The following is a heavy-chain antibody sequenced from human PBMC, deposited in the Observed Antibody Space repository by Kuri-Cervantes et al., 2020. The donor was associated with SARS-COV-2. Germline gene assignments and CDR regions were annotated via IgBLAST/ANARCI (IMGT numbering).Heavy chain of an antibody. V-gene: IGHV3-7*01. CDR1: GFSFSMYW. Sequence: ETLSLTCAASGFSFSMYWMSWVRQAPGKGLEWVANIKKDGSEKYYVDPVKGRFTISRDNAKNSLYLQMNSLRAEDTAVYYCAREQWLELDAFDIWGQGTMVTVSS. CDR3: AREQWLELDAFDI. CDR2: IKKDGSEK. D-gene: IGHD6-19*01. J-gene: IGHJ3*02.